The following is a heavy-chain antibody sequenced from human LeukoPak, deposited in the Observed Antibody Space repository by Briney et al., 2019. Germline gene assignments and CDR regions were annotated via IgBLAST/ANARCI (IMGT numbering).Heavy chain of an antibody. Sequence: SETLSLTCAVYGGSFSGYYWSWIRQPPGKGLEWIGEINHSGSTNYNPSLKSRVTISVDTSKNQFSLKLSSVTAADTAVYYCARSRSSWYHELPYYYYYMDVWSKGTTVTVSS. CDR2: INHSGST. J-gene: IGHJ6*03. CDR1: GGSFSGYY. CDR3: ARSRSSWYHELPYYYYYMDV. V-gene: IGHV4-34*01. D-gene: IGHD6-13*01.